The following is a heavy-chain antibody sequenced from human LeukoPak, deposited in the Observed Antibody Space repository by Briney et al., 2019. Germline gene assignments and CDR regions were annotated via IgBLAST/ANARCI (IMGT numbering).Heavy chain of an antibody. CDR2: ISGSGGST. V-gene: IGHV3-23*01. Sequence: GGSLRLSCAASGFTFSSYAMSWVRQAPGKGLEWVSAISGSGGSTYYADSVKGRFTISRDNSKNTLYLQMNSLRAEDTAVYYCAKDQYYYDSSGQGAFDIWGQGTMVTVSS. D-gene: IGHD3-22*01. J-gene: IGHJ3*02. CDR1: GFTFSSYA. CDR3: AKDQYYYDSSGQGAFDI.